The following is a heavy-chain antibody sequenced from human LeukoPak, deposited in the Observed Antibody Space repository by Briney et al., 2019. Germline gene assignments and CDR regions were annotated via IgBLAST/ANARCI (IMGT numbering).Heavy chain of an antibody. V-gene: IGHV4-39*01. CDR2: IYYSGNT. CDR1: GVSISSSNSY. D-gene: IGHD3-9*01. CDR3: ARHLDWGYHHQYYYMDV. Sequence: SETLSLTCTVSGVSISSSNSYWGWIRQPPGKGLEWIGSIYYSGNTYYNASLKSQVSISIDTSKNQFSLKLTSVTAADTAVYYCARHLDWGYHHQYYYMDVWGKGTPVTISS. J-gene: IGHJ6*03.